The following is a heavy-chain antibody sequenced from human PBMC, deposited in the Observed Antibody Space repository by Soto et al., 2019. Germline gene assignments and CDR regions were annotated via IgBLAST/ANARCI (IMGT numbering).Heavy chain of an antibody. V-gene: IGHV3-53*01. J-gene: IGHJ4*02. CDR3: ARAPELRFLEWPQYYFDY. CDR2: IYSGGST. Sequence: GGSLRLSCAASGFTVSSNYMSWVRQAPGKGLEWVSVIYSGGSTYYADSVKGRFTISRDNSKNTLYLQMNSLRAEDTAVYYCARAPELRFLEWPQYYFDYWGQGTLVTVSS. D-gene: IGHD3-3*01. CDR1: GFTVSSNY.